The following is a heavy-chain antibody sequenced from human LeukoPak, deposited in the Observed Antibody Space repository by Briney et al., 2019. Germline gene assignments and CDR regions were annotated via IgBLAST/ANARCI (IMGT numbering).Heavy chain of an antibody. Sequence: GGSLRLSCAASGFTFRSYWMPWVRQAPGKGLVWVSRINSDGSSTSYADSVKGRFTISRDNAKNTVYLQMNSLRAEDTAVYYCARPYNVYYYYGMDVWGQGTTVTVSS. V-gene: IGHV3-74*01. CDR2: INSDGSST. D-gene: IGHD5-24*01. CDR1: GFTFRSYW. CDR3: ARPYNVYYYYGMDV. J-gene: IGHJ6*02.